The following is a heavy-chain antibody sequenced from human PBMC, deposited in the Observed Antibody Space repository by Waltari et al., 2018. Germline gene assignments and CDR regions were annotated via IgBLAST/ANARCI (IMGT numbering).Heavy chain of an antibody. CDR2: IRNKAKSYTT. J-gene: IGHJ4*02. Sequence: EVQLVESGGGLVQPGGSLRLSCEASGFTSSDFYMHWVRQAQGKGLEWVGVIRNKAKSYTTDYGAAVKGRFTISRDSSKNTLYLQMSSLKTEDTAVYYCSKLYPSGGYWGQGVLVTVSS. V-gene: IGHV3-72*01. CDR3: SKLYPSGGY. D-gene: IGHD1-1*01. CDR1: GFTSSDFY.